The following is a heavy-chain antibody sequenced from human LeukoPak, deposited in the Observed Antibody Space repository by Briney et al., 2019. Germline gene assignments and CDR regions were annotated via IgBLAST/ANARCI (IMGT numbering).Heavy chain of an antibody. CDR2: ISGSGGYT. Sequence: GGSLRLSCAASGFTFSNCAMSWARQAPGKGLEWVSAISGSGGYTFYSDSVKGRFTISRDNSKNTLSLQMNSLRAEDTAVYYCAQDATDFDSSGQTYFDNWGQGTLVTVSS. D-gene: IGHD3-22*01. CDR3: AQDATDFDSSGQTYFDN. V-gene: IGHV3-23*01. CDR1: GFTFSNCA. J-gene: IGHJ4*02.